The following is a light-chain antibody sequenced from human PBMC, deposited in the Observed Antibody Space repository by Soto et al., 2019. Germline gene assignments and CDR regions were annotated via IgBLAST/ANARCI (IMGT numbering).Light chain of an antibody. CDR3: QQYNTWPRT. Sequence: EIVMTQSPATLSVSPGERATLSCRASQSVSNNLAWYQQKPGQAPRLLIYGASTRATGIPARFSGSGSGTAFTLPVSSLQSEDFAASYCQQYNTWPRTFGQGTKVEIK. V-gene: IGKV3-15*01. CDR2: GAS. J-gene: IGKJ1*01. CDR1: QSVSNN.